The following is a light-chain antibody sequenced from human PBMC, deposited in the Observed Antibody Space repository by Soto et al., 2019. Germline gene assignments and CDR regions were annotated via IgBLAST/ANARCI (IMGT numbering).Light chain of an antibody. Sequence: QSALTQPASVSGSPGQSITISCTGTNNDVGAYNYVSWYQQHPGKAPRLMIYDVSNRPSGVSNRFSGSKSGNTASLTISGLKAEDEADYYCSSYTSSSTEFGGGTKLTVL. V-gene: IGLV2-14*03. J-gene: IGLJ2*01. CDR1: NNDVGAYNY. CDR3: SSYTSSSTE. CDR2: DVS.